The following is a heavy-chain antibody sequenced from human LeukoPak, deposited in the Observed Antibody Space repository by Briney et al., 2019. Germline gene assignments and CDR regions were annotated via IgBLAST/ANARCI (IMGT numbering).Heavy chain of an antibody. CDR1: GYTFTGYY. Sequence: ASVKVSCKASGYTFTGYYMHWVRQAPGQGLEWMGWINPNSGGTNYAQKFQGRVTMTRDTSISTAYMELSRLRSDDTAVYYCARTSDYSNPFDYWGQGTLVAVSS. CDR3: ARTSDYSNPFDY. J-gene: IGHJ4*02. D-gene: IGHD4-11*01. CDR2: INPNSGGT. V-gene: IGHV1-2*02.